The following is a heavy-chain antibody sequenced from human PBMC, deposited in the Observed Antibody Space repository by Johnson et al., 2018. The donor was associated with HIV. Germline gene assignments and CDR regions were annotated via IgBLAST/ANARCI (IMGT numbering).Heavy chain of an antibody. Sequence: VQLVESGGGLVQPGGSLRLSCAASGFTFSSYDLHWVRQAPGKGLEWVSAIGTAGDTYYPGSVNGRFTISREDAKSSLYLQMNSLRAGDTAVYYCARGMYYNFWSGYGIRWDAFDIWGQGTMVTVSS. CDR1: GFTFSSYD. CDR3: ARGMYYNFWSGYGIRWDAFDI. J-gene: IGHJ3*02. D-gene: IGHD3-3*01. V-gene: IGHV3-13*01. CDR2: IGTAGDT.